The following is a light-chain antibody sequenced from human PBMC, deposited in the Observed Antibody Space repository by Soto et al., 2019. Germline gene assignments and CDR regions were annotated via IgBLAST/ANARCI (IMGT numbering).Light chain of an antibody. CDR2: DVS. Sequence: QSALTQPRSVSGSPGQSVTISCTGTSSDVGAYNYVSWYQNHPRKAPKVMIYDVSEQPSGVPDRFYGSKSDNKASLTISGLQAEYEADYYCCSYAGSYSWVFGGGTKVTVL. J-gene: IGLJ3*02. V-gene: IGLV2-11*01. CDR3: CSYAGSYSWV. CDR1: SSDVGAYNY.